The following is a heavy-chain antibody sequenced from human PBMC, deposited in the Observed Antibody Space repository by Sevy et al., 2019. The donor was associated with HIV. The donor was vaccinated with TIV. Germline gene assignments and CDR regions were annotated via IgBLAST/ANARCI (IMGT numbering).Heavy chain of an antibody. CDR2: IRSKEYGGAT. CDR3: TRGYYYDSSGYSDY. D-gene: IGHD3-22*01. CDR1: GFTFGDYA. Sequence: GGSLRLSCTGSGFTFGDYAMSWFRQAPGMGLEWVGFIRSKEYGGATEYAASVKGRFTISRDDAKSIADLQMNSLKTEDTAVYYCTRGYYYDSSGYSDYWGQRTLVTVSS. J-gene: IGHJ4*02. V-gene: IGHV3-49*03.